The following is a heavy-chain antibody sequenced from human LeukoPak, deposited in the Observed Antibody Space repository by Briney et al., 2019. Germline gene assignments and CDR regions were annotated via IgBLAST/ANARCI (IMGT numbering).Heavy chain of an antibody. D-gene: IGHD3-10*01. CDR2: ISGGGT. J-gene: IGHJ4*02. V-gene: IGHV3-23*01. CDR1: ESTFSSYT. CDR3: AKGNSASGNYRPFDY. Sequence: GGSLRLSCAASESTFSSYTMSWVRQAPEKGLEWVSAISGGGTSYADSVKGRFTISRDSSKNTLYLQMNSLRAEDTALYYCAKGNSASGNYRPFDYWGQGTLVIVSS.